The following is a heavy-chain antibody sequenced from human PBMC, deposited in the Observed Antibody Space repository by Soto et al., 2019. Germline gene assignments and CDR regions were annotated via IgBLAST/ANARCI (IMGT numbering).Heavy chain of an antibody. Sequence: EVQLLESGGGLVQPGGSLRLSCAASRFTFSSYAMSWVRQAPGKRLEWVSGISANGGRTYYADSVKGRFTMSRDNSKNTLSLQANGLRAEDTAVDYCAKHAEDYGDSRVDYWGQGTLVTVSS. J-gene: IGHJ4*02. CDR1: RFTFSSYA. CDR2: ISANGGRT. D-gene: IGHD4-17*01. CDR3: AKHAEDYGDSRVDY. V-gene: IGHV3-23*01.